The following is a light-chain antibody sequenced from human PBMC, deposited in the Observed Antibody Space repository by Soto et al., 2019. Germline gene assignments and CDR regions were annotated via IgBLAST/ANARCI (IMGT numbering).Light chain of an antibody. J-gene: IGKJ3*01. CDR1: QSVSSTF. CDR3: QQYGSSPFT. V-gene: IGKV3-20*01. CDR2: DAS. Sequence: LTQSPGAMSLSPGERATLSYRASQSVSSTFLAWYQQKPGQAPRLLIYDASSKATGVPDRFSGSGSGTDFTLSISRLEPEDFAVYYCQQYGSSPFTFGPGTKVDI.